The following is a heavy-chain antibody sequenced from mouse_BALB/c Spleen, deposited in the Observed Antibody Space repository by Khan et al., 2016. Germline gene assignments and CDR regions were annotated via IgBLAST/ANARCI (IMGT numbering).Heavy chain of an antibody. V-gene: IGHV1-54*01. CDR1: GYAFTNYL. CDR3: ARSDGYDVGYAY. D-gene: IGHD2-2*01. CDR2: INPGSGGT. J-gene: IGHJ3*01. Sequence: QVQLQQSGAELVRPGTSVKVSCKASGYAFTNYLIEWVKQRPGQGLEWIGVINPGSGGTNYNEKFKGKATLTADKSPSNAYMQLSSLTSDDSAVFFCARSDGYDVGYAYWGQGTLVTVSA.